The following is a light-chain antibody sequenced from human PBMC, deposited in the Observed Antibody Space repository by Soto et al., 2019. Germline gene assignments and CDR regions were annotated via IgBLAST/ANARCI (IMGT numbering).Light chain of an antibody. Sequence: EIVLTQSPGTLSLSPGDRATLSCRASQSVSIYLAWYQQKPGQAPRLLIYDASNRVTGIPARFSGSGSGTDFTLTISSEEHEDVAVYYRQQRVDWLTFGGGTKLEIK. V-gene: IGKV3-11*01. CDR1: QSVSIY. CDR2: DAS. J-gene: IGKJ4*02. CDR3: QQRVDWLT.